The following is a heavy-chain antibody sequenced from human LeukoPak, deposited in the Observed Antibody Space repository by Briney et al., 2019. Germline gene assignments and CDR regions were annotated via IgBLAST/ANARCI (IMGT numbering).Heavy chain of an antibody. Sequence: GGSLRLSCAASGFTFSSYGMHWVRQAPGKGLEWVAVISYDGSNKYYADSVKGRFTISRDNSKNTLYLQTNSLRAEDTAVYYCAKDTGYSSSWYSYYYYYYGMDVWGQGTTVTVSS. CDR1: GFTFSSYG. CDR2: ISYDGSNK. D-gene: IGHD6-13*01. J-gene: IGHJ6*02. V-gene: IGHV3-30*18. CDR3: AKDTGYSSSWYSYYYYYYGMDV.